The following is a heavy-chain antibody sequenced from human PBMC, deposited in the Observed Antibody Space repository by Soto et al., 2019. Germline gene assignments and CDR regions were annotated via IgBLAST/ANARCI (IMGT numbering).Heavy chain of an antibody. CDR3: ARDRGDWDAFDI. CDR1: GCTFTGYY. J-gene: IGHJ3*02. D-gene: IGHD2-21*02. V-gene: IGHV1-2*04. Sequence: QVQLVQSGAEVKKPGASVKVSCKASGCTFTGYYMHWVRQAPGQGLEWMGWINPNSGGTNYAQKFQGWVTMTRDTSISTDYMELSRLRSDDTAVYYRARDRGDWDAFDIWGQGSMVTVSS. CDR2: INPNSGGT.